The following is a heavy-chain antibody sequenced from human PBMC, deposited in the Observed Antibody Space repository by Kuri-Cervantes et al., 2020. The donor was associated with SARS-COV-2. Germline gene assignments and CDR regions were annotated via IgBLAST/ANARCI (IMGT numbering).Heavy chain of an antibody. D-gene: IGHD6-13*01. J-gene: IGHJ4*02. Sequence: ASVKVSCKASGGTFSSYAISWVRQAPGQGLEWMGWISAYNGNTNYAQKLQGRVTMTTDTSTSTAYMELRSLRSDDTAVYYCARDSLGQQLGGPPGYWGQGTLVTVSS. CDR1: GGTFSSYA. CDR3: ARDSLGQQLGGPPGY. CDR2: ISAYNGNT. V-gene: IGHV1-18*01.